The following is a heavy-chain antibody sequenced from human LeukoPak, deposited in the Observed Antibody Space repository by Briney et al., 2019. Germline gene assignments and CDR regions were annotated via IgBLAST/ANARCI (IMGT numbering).Heavy chain of an antibody. Sequence: GGSLRLSCAASGFTFSAYPMHWVRQAPGKGLEYVSGISADGDFTYYGDSVKGRFTISRANSKSTLYLQMGSLGAEDMAVYYCARVDTVMAYYFDLWGQGTLVTVSS. V-gene: IGHV3-64*02. D-gene: IGHD5-18*01. CDR3: ARVDTVMAYYFDL. CDR1: GFTFSAYP. J-gene: IGHJ4*02. CDR2: ISADGDFT.